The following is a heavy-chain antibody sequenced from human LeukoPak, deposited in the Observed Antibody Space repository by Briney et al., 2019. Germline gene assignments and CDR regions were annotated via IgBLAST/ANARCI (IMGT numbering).Heavy chain of an antibody. CDR1: GFTFSDYY. CDR3: ARAGGGSYYYDSSGYYGFDY. J-gene: IGHJ4*02. CDR2: ISSSGSTI. V-gene: IGHV3-11*01. D-gene: IGHD3-22*01. Sequence: PGGSLRLSCAASGFTFSDYYMSWIRQAPGKGLEWVSYISSSGSTIYYADSVKGRFTISRDNAENSLYLQMNSLRAEDTAVYYCARAGGGSYYYDSSGYYGFDYWGQGTLVTVSS.